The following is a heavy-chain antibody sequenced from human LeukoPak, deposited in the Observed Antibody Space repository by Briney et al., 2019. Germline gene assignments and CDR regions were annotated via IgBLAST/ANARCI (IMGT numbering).Heavy chain of an antibody. J-gene: IGHJ4*02. CDR2: FYCSGST. D-gene: IGHD4-17*01. Sequence: SQTLPLTCTVSGGSISSSSYCWGWIRQPPGKGLEWIGSFYCSGSTYYNPSLKSRVTISVDTSKNQFSLKLSSVTAAGTAVYYCARLRSPVTILYYFDSWGQGTLVTVSS. CDR1: GGSISSSSYC. V-gene: IGHV4-39*01. CDR3: ARLRSPVTILYYFDS.